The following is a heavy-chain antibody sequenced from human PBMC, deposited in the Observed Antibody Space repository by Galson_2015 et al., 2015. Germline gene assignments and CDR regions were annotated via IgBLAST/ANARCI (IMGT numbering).Heavy chain of an antibody. D-gene: IGHD3-10*01. CDR2: IKSKTDGGTT. CDR3: TTDEGSGEYYYYYYCMDV. V-gene: IGHV3-15*01. Sequence: SLRLSCAASGFTFSNAWMSWVRQAPGKGLEWVGRIKSKTDGGTTDYAAPVKGRFTISRDDSKNTLYLQMNSLKTEDTAVYYCTTDEGSGEYYYYYYCMDVWGKGTTVTVSS. CDR1: GFTFSNAW. J-gene: IGHJ6*03.